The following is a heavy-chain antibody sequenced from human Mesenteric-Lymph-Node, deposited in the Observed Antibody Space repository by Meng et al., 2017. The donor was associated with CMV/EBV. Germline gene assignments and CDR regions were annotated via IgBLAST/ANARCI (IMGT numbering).Heavy chain of an antibody. D-gene: IGHD3-16*01. CDR2: IYCCTTT. Sequence: TCVASGASITSSSYFCDLVREPPRKGLEWIGYIYCCTTTYYTPSLKSRVTISVDTSKNQFSLKLSSVTAADTAVYYCTRELRLGEAPWGQGTLVTVSS. J-gene: IGHJ4*02. V-gene: IGHV4-30-4*08. CDR3: TRELRLGEAP. CDR1: GASITSSSYF.